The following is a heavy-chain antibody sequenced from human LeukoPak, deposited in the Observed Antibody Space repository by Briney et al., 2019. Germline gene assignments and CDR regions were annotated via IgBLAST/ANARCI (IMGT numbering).Heavy chain of an antibody. V-gene: IGHV4-30-4*01. J-gene: IGHJ4*02. Sequence: SETLSLTCTVSGGSISSGDYYWSWTRQPPGKGLEWIGYIYYSGSTNYNPSLKSRVTISVDTSKNQFSLKLSSVTAADTAVYYCAAYYYDSSGYSPPYWGQGTLVTVSS. CDR2: IYYSGST. D-gene: IGHD3-22*01. CDR1: GGSISSGDYY. CDR3: AAYYYDSSGYSPPY.